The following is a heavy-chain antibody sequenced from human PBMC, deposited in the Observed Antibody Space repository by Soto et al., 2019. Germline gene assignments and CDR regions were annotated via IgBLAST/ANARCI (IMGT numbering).Heavy chain of an antibody. CDR2: IYTSGST. Sequence: SGTLALTCTFSGGSIRSYYWSWIRQPSGNGLEWIGRIYTSGSTNYNPSLKSRVTMSVDTSKNQFSLKLSSVTAADTAVYYCARDGVGGRPPYYYYGMDVWGQGTTVTVSS. J-gene: IGHJ6*02. D-gene: IGHD2-8*01. V-gene: IGHV4-4*07. CDR3: ARDGVGGRPPYYYYGMDV. CDR1: GGSIRSYY.